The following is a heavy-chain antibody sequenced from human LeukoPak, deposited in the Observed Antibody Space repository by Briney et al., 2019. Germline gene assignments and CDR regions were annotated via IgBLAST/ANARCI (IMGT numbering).Heavy chain of an antibody. CDR1: GGTFSSYA. V-gene: IGHV1-69*13. CDR3: ASTVEMATPFEY. Sequence: ASVKVSCKASGGTFSSYAISWVRQAPGQGLEWMGGIIPIFGTANYAQKFQGRVTITADESTSTAYMELSSPRSEDTAVYYCASTVEMATPFEYWGQGTLVTVSS. J-gene: IGHJ4*02. D-gene: IGHD5-24*01. CDR2: IIPIFGTA.